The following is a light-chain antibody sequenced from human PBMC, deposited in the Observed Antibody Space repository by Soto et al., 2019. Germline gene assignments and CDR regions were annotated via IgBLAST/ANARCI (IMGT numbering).Light chain of an antibody. Sequence: EVVMTQSPATLSVSPGERATVSCRASQNLSRNLAWYQQQPGQAPRLLIYGASTRATGIPARFSGSGSGTDLTLTISSLQSEDFAVYYCQHYDNWPHTFGQGTKLEIK. V-gene: IGKV3-15*01. CDR3: QHYDNWPHT. CDR1: QNLSRN. J-gene: IGKJ2*01. CDR2: GAS.